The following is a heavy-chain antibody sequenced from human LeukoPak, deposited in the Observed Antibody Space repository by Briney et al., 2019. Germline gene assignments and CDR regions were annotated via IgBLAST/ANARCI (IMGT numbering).Heavy chain of an antibody. Sequence: GGSLRLSCTASGFTFSSHALSWVRQVPGRGPEWVSAITGSGGTTYYADSVKGRFTISRDNFKNTLYLQMNSLRAEDTAVYYCSISTYSSGSSGCWGQGTLVTVSS. V-gene: IGHV3-23*01. CDR3: SISTYSSGSSGC. D-gene: IGHD6-19*01. CDR2: ITGSGGTT. CDR1: GFTFSSHA. J-gene: IGHJ4*02.